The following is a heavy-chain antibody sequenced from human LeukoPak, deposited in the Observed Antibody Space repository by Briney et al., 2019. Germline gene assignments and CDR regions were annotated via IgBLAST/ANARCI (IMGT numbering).Heavy chain of an antibody. CDR3: ARDLYYYDSSGKAPVYDAFDI. Sequence: SQTLSLTCAISGDSVSSNSAAWNCIRQSPSRGLECLGRTYYRSKWYNDYAVSVKSRITINPDTSKNQFSLQLNSVTPEDTAVYYCARDLYYYDSSGKAPVYDAFDIWGQGTMVTVSS. CDR1: GDSVSSNSAA. D-gene: IGHD3-22*01. V-gene: IGHV6-1*01. J-gene: IGHJ3*02. CDR2: TYYRSKWYN.